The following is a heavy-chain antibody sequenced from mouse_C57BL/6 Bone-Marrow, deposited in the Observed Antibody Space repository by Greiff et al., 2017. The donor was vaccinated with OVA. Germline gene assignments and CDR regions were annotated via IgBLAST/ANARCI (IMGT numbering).Heavy chain of an antibody. J-gene: IGHJ3*01. Sequence: VQRVESGAELARPGASVKLSCKASGYTFTSYGISWVKQRTGQGLEWIGEIYPRSGNTYYNEQFKGKATLTADKSSSTAYMELRSLTSEDSAVYFCAKMGKNDGYYEAWCAYWGKGTLVTVSA. D-gene: IGHD2-3*01. CDR1: GYTFTSYG. V-gene: IGHV1-81*01. CDR2: IYPRSGNT. CDR3: AKMGKNDGYYEAWCAY.